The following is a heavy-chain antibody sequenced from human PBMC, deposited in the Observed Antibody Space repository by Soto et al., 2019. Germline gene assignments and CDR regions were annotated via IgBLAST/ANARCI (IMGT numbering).Heavy chain of an antibody. CDR1: GFTFSSYN. J-gene: IGHJ4*02. D-gene: IGHD4-4*01. CDR3: ARSKYIDY. CDR2: ISGSGSTI. V-gene: IGHV3-48*02. Sequence: PGGSLRLSCIVSGFTFSSYNMNWVRQAPAKGLEWVTYISGSGSTIYYADSVKGRFTISRDNVKNSLYLQMNSLRDEDTAVYYCARSKYIDYWGQGTLVTVSS.